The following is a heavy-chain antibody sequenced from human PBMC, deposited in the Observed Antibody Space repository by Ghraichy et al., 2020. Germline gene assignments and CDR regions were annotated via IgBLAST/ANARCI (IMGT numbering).Heavy chain of an antibody. D-gene: IGHD3-16*01. V-gene: IGHV3-7*03. J-gene: IGHJ3*01. CDR3: AREEGPTEGDVTSGAFDV. CDR2: IKQDGSDK. CDR1: GFTFSSNYY. Sequence: GGSLRLSCVASGFTFSSNYYMTWVRQAPGKGLEGVANIKQDGSDKFYVDSVKGRFTISRDNAKNSLYLQMNSLRAEDTAVYYCAREEGPTEGDVTSGAFDVWGQGTMVTVSS.